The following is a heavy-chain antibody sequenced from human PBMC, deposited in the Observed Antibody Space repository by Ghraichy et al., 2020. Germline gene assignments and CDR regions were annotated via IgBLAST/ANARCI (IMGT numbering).Heavy chain of an antibody. CDR3: ANQISRYSYVYFDY. J-gene: IGHJ4*02. CDR2: IYYSGST. Sequence: GSLRLSCTVSGGSISSSSYYWGWIRQPPGKGLEWIGSIYYSGSTYYNPSLKSRVTISVDTSKNQFSLKLSSVTAADTAVYYCANQISRYSYVYFDYWGQGTLVTVSS. CDR1: GGSISSSSYY. V-gene: IGHV4-39*01. D-gene: IGHD5-18*01.